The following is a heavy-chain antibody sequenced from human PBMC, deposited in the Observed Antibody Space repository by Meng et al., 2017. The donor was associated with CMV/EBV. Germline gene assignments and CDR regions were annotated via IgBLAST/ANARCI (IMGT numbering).Heavy chain of an antibody. CDR2: INPNSGCT. CDR1: GYTFTGYY. Sequence: QVQLVQSGAEVTKPGAAVKVSCKASGYTFTGYYMHWVRQAPGQGLGWMGWINPNSGCTNYAQKFPGRVTMTRDTSISTAYMELSRLRSDDTAVYYCATYIGNYINWYFDLWGRGTLVTVSS. CDR3: ATYIGNYINWYFDL. D-gene: IGHD1-7*01. J-gene: IGHJ2*01. V-gene: IGHV1-2*02.